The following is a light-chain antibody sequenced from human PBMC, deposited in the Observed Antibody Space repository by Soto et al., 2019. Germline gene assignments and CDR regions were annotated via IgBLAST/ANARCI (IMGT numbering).Light chain of an antibody. CDR2: AAS. CDR1: QGISSY. V-gene: IGKV1-8*01. J-gene: IGKJ5*01. Sequence: AIRMTQSPSSLSSSTGDRVTMTCRASQGISSYLAWYQQKPGKAPKLLIYAASRLQSGVPSRFSGSGSGADFILTISSLQSEDFATYYCQQSYSTPITFGQGTRLEIK. CDR3: QQSYSTPIT.